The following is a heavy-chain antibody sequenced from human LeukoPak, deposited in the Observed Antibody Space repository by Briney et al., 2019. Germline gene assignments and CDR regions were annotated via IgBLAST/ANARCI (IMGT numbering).Heavy chain of an antibody. CDR2: IYYSGST. CDR1: GGSISSGGYY. D-gene: IGHD3-10*01. J-gene: IGHJ6*02. CDR3: ARDNAGDYYYGMDV. Sequence: SETLSLTCTVSGGSISSGGYYWSWIRQHPGKGLGWIGYIYYSGSTYYNPSLKSRVTISVDTSKNQFSLKLSSVTAADTAVYYCARDNAGDYYYGMDVWGQGTTVTVSS. V-gene: IGHV4-31*03.